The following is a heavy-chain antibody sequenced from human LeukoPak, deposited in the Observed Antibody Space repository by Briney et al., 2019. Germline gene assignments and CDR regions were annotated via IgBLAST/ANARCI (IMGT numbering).Heavy chain of an antibody. CDR3: TRHSIVGATPEDY. J-gene: IGHJ4*02. CDR1: GFTFSGSA. D-gene: IGHD1-26*01. Sequence: GGSMRLSCAASGFTFSGSAMHWVRQASGKGLEWVGRIRSKANSYATAYAASVKGRFTIYRDDSKNTAYLQMNSLKTEDTAVYYCTRHSIVGATPEDYWGQGTLVTVSS. CDR2: IRSKANSYAT. V-gene: IGHV3-73*01.